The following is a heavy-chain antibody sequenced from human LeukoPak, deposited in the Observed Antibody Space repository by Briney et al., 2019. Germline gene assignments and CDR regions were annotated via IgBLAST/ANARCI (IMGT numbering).Heavy chain of an antibody. Sequence: SETLSLTCTVSVGSISSHYWSWIRQPAGKGLEWIGRIYTSGSTNYNPSRTSRVTMSVVTSKNRFSLELSSLTAADTAVYYCARGVSLGYCSGGSCYNRFDAWGQGTLVTVSS. D-gene: IGHD2-15*01. CDR2: IYTSGST. V-gene: IGHV4-4*07. CDR3: ARGVSLGYCSGGSCYNRFDA. J-gene: IGHJ5*02. CDR1: VGSISSHY.